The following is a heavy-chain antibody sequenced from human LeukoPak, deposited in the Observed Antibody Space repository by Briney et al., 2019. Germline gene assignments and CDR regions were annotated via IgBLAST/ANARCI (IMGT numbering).Heavy chain of an antibody. J-gene: IGHJ4*02. Sequence: GGSLRLSCAASGFTFSTYAMTWVRQAPGKGLEWVSGISGSGGNTYYADSVKGRFTISRDNSKNTLYLQMNSLRAEDTAVYYCATRNWNYYFDYWGQGTLVTVSS. CDR3: ATRNWNYYFDY. V-gene: IGHV3-23*01. D-gene: IGHD1-7*01. CDR2: ISGSGGNT. CDR1: GFTFSTYA.